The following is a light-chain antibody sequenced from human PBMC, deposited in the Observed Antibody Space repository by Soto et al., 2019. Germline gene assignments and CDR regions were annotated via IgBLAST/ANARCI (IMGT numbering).Light chain of an antibody. J-gene: IGKJ1*01. Sequence: ELVMTQSPATLSVSPGERATLSCRASQSFSSNVAWYQQKPGQAPRLLIYGASSRATGIPDRFSGSGSGTDFTLTISRLEPEDFAVYYCQKYGSSWWKFGQGNKVAIK. CDR3: QKYGSSWWK. V-gene: IGKV3-20*01. CDR2: GAS. CDR1: QSFSSN.